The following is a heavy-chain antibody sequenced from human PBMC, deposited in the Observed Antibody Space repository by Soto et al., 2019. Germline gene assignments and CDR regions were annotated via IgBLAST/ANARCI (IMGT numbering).Heavy chain of an antibody. CDR2: TYYRSKWYN. CDR1: EGSVFSNSAG. V-gene: IGHV6-1*01. J-gene: IGHJ3*02. D-gene: IGHD2-15*01. Sequence: XTLSITCAISEGSVFSNSAGWIWLKPSPSRGLEWLGRTYYRSKWYNDYAVSVKGRITVNPDTSKNQFSLQLNSVTPEDTAMYYCARKVVGSTFDIWGQGTMVTVSS. CDR3: ARKVVGSTFDI.